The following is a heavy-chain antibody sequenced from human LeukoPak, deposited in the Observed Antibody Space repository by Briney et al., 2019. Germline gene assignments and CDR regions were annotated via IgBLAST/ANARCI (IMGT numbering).Heavy chain of an antibody. CDR2: IRWNSGSI. J-gene: IGHJ3*02. V-gene: IGHV3-9*01. CDR3: AKDSSGWYDAFDI. D-gene: IGHD6-19*01. Sequence: PGRSLRLSCAASGFTYDDYAMHWVRQAPGKGLEWVSGIRWNSGSIGYADSVKGRFTISRDNSKNTLYLQMNSLRAEDTAVYYCAKDSSGWYDAFDIWGQGTMVTVSS. CDR1: GFTYDDYA.